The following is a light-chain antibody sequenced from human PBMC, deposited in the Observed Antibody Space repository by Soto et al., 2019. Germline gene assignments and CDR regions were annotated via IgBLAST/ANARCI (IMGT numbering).Light chain of an antibody. V-gene: IGLV2-14*01. Sequence: QSALTQPASVSGSPGQSITISCTGTSSDVGGYNYVSWYQQHPGKAPKLMIYDVNNRPSGVSNRLADAKSGNTASLTISWLQAEGEADYYCSSYTSSSTLVVFGGGTPVTVL. J-gene: IGLJ2*01. CDR3: SSYTSSSTLVV. CDR1: SSDVGGYNY. CDR2: DVN.